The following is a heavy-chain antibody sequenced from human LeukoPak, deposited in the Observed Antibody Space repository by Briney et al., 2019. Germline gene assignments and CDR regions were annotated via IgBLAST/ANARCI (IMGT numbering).Heavy chain of an antibody. Sequence: ASVKVSCKASGYTFTSCAMNWVRQAPGQGLEWMGWINTNTGNPTYAQGFTGRFVFSLDTSVSTAYLQISSLKAEDTAVYYCARDGRKGEYYGNFDYWGQGTLVTVSS. D-gene: IGHD2/OR15-2a*01. CDR2: INTNTGNP. J-gene: IGHJ4*02. V-gene: IGHV7-4-1*02. CDR3: ARDGRKGEYYGNFDY. CDR1: GYTFTSCA.